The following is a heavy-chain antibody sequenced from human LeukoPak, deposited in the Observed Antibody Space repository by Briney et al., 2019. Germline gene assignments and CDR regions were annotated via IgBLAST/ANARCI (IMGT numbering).Heavy chain of an antibody. J-gene: IGHJ4*02. CDR1: GGSISSGDYY. CDR2: IYYSGST. V-gene: IGHV4-39*01. Sequence: QSSETLSLTCSVSGGSISSGDYYWSWIRQPPGKGLEWIGSIYYSGSTYYNPSLKSRVTISVDTSKNQFSLKLSSVTAADTAVYYCASLIKDIAARQSYWGQGTLVTVSS. D-gene: IGHD6-6*01. CDR3: ASLIKDIAARQSY.